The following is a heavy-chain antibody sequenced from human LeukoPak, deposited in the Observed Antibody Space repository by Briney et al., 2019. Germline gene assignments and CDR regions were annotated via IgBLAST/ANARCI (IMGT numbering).Heavy chain of an antibody. V-gene: IGHV3-30*02. CDR2: IRYDGSNK. CDR1: GFTFSSYG. J-gene: IGHJ4*02. CDR3: AKDVTKVVVVPAAMAE. Sequence: PGGSLRLSCAASGFTFSSYGMHWVRQAPGKGLEWVAFIRYDGSNKYYADSVKGRFTISRDNSKNALYLQMNRLRAEDTAVYYCAKDVTKVVVVPAAMAEWGQGTLVTVSS. D-gene: IGHD2-2*01.